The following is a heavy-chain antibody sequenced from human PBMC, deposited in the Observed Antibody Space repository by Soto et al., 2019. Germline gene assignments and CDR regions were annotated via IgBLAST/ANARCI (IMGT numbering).Heavy chain of an antibody. CDR3: PREIDFGVVIVGMDV. D-gene: IGHD3-3*01. CDR2: ICASNGNT. V-gene: IGHV1-18*01. CDR1: GYTFTSYG. J-gene: IGHJ6*02. Sequence: ASVKVSCKASGYTFTSYGIRWVRQAPGQRLEWMGGICASNGNTNYAQKLHGRSTMTADTATSTAYMELRSLRSDDTAVYYCPREIDFGVVIVGMDVWGQGTTVTVSS.